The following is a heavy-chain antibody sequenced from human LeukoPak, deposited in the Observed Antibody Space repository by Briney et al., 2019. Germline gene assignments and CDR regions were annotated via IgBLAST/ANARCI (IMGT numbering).Heavy chain of an antibody. D-gene: IGHD3-10*01. V-gene: IGHV4-59*08. J-gene: IGHJ5*02. CDR1: GGSISSYY. Sequence: SETLSLTCTVSGGSISSYYWSWIRQPPGKGLEWIGYIYYSGSTNYNPSLKSRVTISVDTSKNQFSLKLSSVTAADTAVYYCAAGGSGSYYKDYNWFDPWGQGTLVTVSS. CDR3: AAGGSGSYYKDYNWFDP. CDR2: IYYSGST.